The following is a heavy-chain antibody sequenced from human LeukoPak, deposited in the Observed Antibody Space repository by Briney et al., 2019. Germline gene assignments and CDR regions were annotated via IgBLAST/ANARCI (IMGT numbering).Heavy chain of an antibody. D-gene: IGHD6-25*01. V-gene: IGHV3-74*01. J-gene: IGHJ4*02. CDR2: INTDGSIT. Sequence: GGSLRLSCEASGFTFTGYGMHWVRQAPGKGLVWVSRINTDGSITNYADSVKGRFTVSRDNAKNTVYLQMNSLRAEDTAVYYCARQPRVAAAPIWGQGTLVTVSS. CDR1: GFTFTGYG. CDR3: ARQPRVAAAPI.